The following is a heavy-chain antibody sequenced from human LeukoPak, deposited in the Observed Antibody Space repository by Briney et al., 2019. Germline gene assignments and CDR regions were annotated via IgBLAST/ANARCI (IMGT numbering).Heavy chain of an antibody. CDR1: GFTVSSNY. CDR2: IYSGGST. V-gene: IGHV3-66*04. CDR3: ARLLDSSDAFDI. J-gene: IGHJ3*02. D-gene: IGHD6-13*01. Sequence: GGSLRLSCAASGFTVSSNYMSWVRQAPGKGLEWVSVIYSGGSTYYADSVKGRFTISRDNSKNTLYLQMNSLRAEDTAVYYCARLLDSSDAFDIWGQGTMVTVSS.